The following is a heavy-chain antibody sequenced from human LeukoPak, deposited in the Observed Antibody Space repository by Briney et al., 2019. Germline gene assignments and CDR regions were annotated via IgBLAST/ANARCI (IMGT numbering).Heavy chain of an antibody. V-gene: IGHV1-69*04. D-gene: IGHD5-24*01. CDR3: ARDSGDGYIFDY. Sequence: ASVKVSCKASGGTFSSYAISWVRQAPGQGLEWMGRIIPILGIANYAQKFQGRVTITADKSTSTAYMELSSLRSEDTAVYYCARDSGDGYIFDYWGQGTLVTVSS. CDR2: IIPILGIA. J-gene: IGHJ4*02. CDR1: GGTFSSYA.